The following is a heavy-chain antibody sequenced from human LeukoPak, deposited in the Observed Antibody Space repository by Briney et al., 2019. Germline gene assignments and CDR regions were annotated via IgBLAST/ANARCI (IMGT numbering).Heavy chain of an antibody. Sequence: GGSLRLSCAASGFTFSSYAMHWVRQAPGKGLEWVAVISYDGSNKYYADSVKGRFTISRDNSKNTLYLQMNSLRAEDTAVYYCARAHYDFWSGYYNDYWGQGTLVTVSS. D-gene: IGHD3-3*01. V-gene: IGHV3-30-3*01. CDR1: GFTFSSYA. CDR3: ARAHYDFWSGYYNDY. J-gene: IGHJ4*02. CDR2: ISYDGSNK.